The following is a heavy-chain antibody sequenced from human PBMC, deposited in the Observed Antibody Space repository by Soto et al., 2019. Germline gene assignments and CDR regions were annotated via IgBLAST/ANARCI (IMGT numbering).Heavy chain of an antibody. V-gene: IGHV4-30-4*01. J-gene: IGHJ4*02. CDR2: IHHSGST. CDR1: GGSISSGENF. CDR3: ARDTGTYPYYFDY. D-gene: IGHD1-26*01. Sequence: SETLSLTCTVSGGSISSGENFWNWIRQSPGKGLEWIGYIHHSGSTYYNPSLKSRLTISVDTSKNQISLKLNSVTAADTAVYYCARDTGTYPYYFDYWGQGTLVTVSS.